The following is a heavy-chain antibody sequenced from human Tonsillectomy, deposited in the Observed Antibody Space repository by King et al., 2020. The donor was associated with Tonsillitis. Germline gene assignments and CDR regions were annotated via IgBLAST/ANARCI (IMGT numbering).Heavy chain of an antibody. CDR2: ISGPGGST. V-gene: IGHV3-23*04. J-gene: IGHJ3*02. Sequence: VQLVESGGGLVQPGGSLRLSCAASGFTFSSYAISWVRQAPGKGLGGVSAISGPGGSTYYSNSGKGRFIISRDNSKNTLWLQMNSLRAEDTAVYYCAKEPAASPGDSFDIWGQGTMVTVSS. D-gene: IGHD2-15*01. CDR1: GFTFSSYA. CDR3: AKEPAASPGDSFDI.